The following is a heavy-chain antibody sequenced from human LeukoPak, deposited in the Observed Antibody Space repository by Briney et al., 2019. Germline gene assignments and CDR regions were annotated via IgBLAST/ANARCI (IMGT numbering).Heavy chain of an antibody. V-gene: IGHV4-30-4*01. Sequence: SETLSLTCTVSGGSISSGDYYWSWIRQPPGKGLEWIGYIYYSGSTYYNPSLKSRVTISVDTSKNQFSLKLSSVTAADTAVYYCARGCGGECYSLFDYWGQGTLVTVSS. CDR2: IYYSGST. CDR3: ARGCGGECYSLFDY. D-gene: IGHD2-21*01. CDR1: GGSISSGDYY. J-gene: IGHJ4*02.